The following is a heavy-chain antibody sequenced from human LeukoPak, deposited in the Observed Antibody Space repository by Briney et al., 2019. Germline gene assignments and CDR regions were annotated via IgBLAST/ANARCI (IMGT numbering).Heavy chain of an antibody. D-gene: IGHD6-19*01. CDR1: GYTFTDYY. CDR3: AKAPTQWLYFDY. Sequence: GATVKVSCKASGYTFTDYYMHWVRQAPGQGLEWMGWINPNSGGTSYAQNFQGRVTMTRDTSITTAYMELSRLTSDDTAVYYCAKAPTQWLYFDYWGQGSLVTVSS. J-gene: IGHJ4*02. V-gene: IGHV1-2*02. CDR2: INPNSGGT.